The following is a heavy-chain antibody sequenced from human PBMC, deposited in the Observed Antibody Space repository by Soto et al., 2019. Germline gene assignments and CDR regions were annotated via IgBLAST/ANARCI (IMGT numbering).Heavy chain of an antibody. CDR2: INTDGRAT. J-gene: IGHJ4*02. Sequence: GTLRLSGAASGFIFSNYWMHWVRQGPGKGLVWVSRINTDGRATNYAGSVKGRFTVSSDNAKNTPFLQMTSLSAEDTAVYYCARNGEGYWGQGTLVTVSS. V-gene: IGHV3-74*01. CDR1: GFIFSNYW. CDR3: ARNGEGY. D-gene: IGHD2-8*01.